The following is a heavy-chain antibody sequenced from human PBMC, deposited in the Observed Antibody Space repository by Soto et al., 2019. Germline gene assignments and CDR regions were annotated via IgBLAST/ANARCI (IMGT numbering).Heavy chain of an antibody. D-gene: IGHD7-27*01. CDR1: GFSFSISP. V-gene: IGHV3-30-3*01. Sequence: VQLVESGGGVVQPGRSLRLSCAASGFSFSISPMHWVRQAPGKGPEWVALISYDGTNKFYADSVKGPFTISRDNSKSTLYLQVDSLRPEDAAVYYCARDPKTSGGQHWAFNYFDSWGQGTLVTVSS. CDR3: ARDPKTSGGQHWAFNYFDS. J-gene: IGHJ4*02. CDR2: ISYDGTNK.